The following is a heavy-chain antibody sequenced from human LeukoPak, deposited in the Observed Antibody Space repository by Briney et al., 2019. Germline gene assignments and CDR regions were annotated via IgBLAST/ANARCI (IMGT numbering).Heavy chain of an antibody. CDR3: ARAPAASGFDY. Sequence: GGSLRLSCAASGFTFSCCGIHWVRQAPGKGLEWVTFVRNDGSDKYYADSVKGRFTISRDNSKNTVYLQMNSLRAEDTAVYYCARAPAASGFDYWGQGTLVTVSS. J-gene: IGHJ4*02. V-gene: IGHV3-30*02. CDR2: VRNDGSDK. D-gene: IGHD3-10*01. CDR1: GFTFSCCG.